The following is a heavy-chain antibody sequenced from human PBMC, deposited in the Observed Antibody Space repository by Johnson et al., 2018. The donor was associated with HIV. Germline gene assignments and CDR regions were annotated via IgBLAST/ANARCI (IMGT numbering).Heavy chain of an antibody. CDR2: INWNGGST. CDR1: GFTFDDYG. V-gene: IGHV3-20*04. CDR3: ARHIVATIGGAFDI. D-gene: IGHD5-12*01. Sequence: VQLVESGGGVVRPGGSLRLSCAASGFTFDDYGMSWVRQAPGKGLEWVSGINWNGGSTGYADSVQGRSTISRDNAKKARYLQMNSLRAEDTALYYCARHIVATIGGAFDIWGQGTMVTVSS. J-gene: IGHJ3*02.